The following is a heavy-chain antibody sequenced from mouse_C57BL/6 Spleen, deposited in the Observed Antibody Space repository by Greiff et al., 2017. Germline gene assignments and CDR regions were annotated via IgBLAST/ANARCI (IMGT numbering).Heavy chain of an antibody. CDR2: IWSGGST. Sequence: QVQLQQSGPGLVQPSQSLSITCTVSGFSLTSYGVHWVRQSPGKGLEWLGVIWSGGSTGYNAAFISRLSISKDNSKSQVFFKMNSLQADDTAIYYWASHSAGYLDAMDYWGQGASVTVSS. V-gene: IGHV2-2*01. CDR1: GFSLTSYG. D-gene: IGHD3-2*02. J-gene: IGHJ4*01. CDR3: ASHSAGYLDAMDY.